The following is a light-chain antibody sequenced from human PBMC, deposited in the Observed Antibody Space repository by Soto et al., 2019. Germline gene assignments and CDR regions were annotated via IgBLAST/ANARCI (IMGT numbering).Light chain of an antibody. Sequence: QSVLTQPASVSGSPGQPITISCTGTSSDVGSYNLVSWYQQHPGKAPKLMIYEVSKRPSGVSNRFSGSKSGNTASLTISGLQAEDEADYYCCSYAGSSTDVFGTGTKVTVL. CDR1: SSDVGSYNL. CDR3: CSYAGSSTDV. V-gene: IGLV2-23*02. CDR2: EVS. J-gene: IGLJ1*01.